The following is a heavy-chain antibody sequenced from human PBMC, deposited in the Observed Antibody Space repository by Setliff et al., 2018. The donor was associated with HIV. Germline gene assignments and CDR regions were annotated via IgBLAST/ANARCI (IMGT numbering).Heavy chain of an antibody. CDR1: GYSFTRYG. Sequence: AAVKVSCKASGYSFTRYGVSWVRQAPGKGLEWMGWISAYNVNTNYAQKLQGRVTMTTDTSTSTAYMELRTLRSDDTAVYYCARDGYSSSWYVISGSFDYWGQGILVTVSS. V-gene: IGHV1-18*01. CDR3: ARDGYSSSWYVISGSFDY. D-gene: IGHD6-13*01. CDR2: ISAYNVNT. J-gene: IGHJ4*02.